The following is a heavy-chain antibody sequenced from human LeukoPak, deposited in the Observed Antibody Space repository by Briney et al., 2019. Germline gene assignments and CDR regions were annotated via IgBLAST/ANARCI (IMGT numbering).Heavy chain of an antibody. CDR3: AKDTMVRGVIDNWFDP. J-gene: IGHJ5*02. D-gene: IGHD3-10*01. V-gene: IGHV3-30*18. CDR1: GFTLSSYG. CDR2: ISYDGSNK. Sequence: GNSLRLSCAVSGFTLSSYGMHWVRQAPGKGLEWVAVISYDGSNKYYADSVKGRFTISRDNSKNTLYLQMNSLRAEDTAVYYCAKDTMVRGVIDNWFDPWGQGTLVTVSS.